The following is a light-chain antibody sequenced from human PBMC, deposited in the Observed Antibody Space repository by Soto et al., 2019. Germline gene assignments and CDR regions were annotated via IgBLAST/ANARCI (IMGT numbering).Light chain of an antibody. CDR2: GIS. V-gene: IGKV3-15*01. CDR1: QSVNSN. Sequence: EIVMTQSPAILSVSPGESATLSCSASQSVNSNYLAWYQQRPGQPPRLLIYGISTRATGIPARFGGSGSGTEFSLTISSLQSEDFAVYYCQQYSKWPINFGQGTRLEIK. J-gene: IGKJ5*01. CDR3: QQYSKWPIN.